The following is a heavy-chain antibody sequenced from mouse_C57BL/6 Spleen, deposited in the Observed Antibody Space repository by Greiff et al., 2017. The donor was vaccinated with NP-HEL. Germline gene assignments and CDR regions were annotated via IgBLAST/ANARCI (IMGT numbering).Heavy chain of an antibody. D-gene: IGHD2-4*01. CDR2: IYPRDGST. CDR1: GYTFTSYD. CDR3: AREGYYDYDEFAY. Sequence: VQLQQSGPELVKPGASVKLSCKASGYTFTSYDINWVKQRPGQGLEWIGWIYPRDGSTKYNEKFKGKATLTVDTSSSTAYMELHSLTSEDSAVYFCAREGYYDYDEFAYWGQGTLVTVSA. J-gene: IGHJ3*01. V-gene: IGHV1-85*01.